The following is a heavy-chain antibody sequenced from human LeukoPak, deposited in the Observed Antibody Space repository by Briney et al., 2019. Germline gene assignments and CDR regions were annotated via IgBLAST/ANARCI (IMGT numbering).Heavy chain of an antibody. CDR3: VKDLSSSWQGNWFES. Sequence: GGSLRLSCAASGFPFDDYAMHWVRQAPGKGLEWVSGISWNSGSIGYVDSVKGRFTISRDNAKNSLYLQMSSLRAEDTALYYCVKDLSSSWQGNWFESWGQGILVTVSS. CDR2: ISWNSGSI. CDR1: GFPFDDYA. D-gene: IGHD6-13*01. V-gene: IGHV3-9*01. J-gene: IGHJ5*01.